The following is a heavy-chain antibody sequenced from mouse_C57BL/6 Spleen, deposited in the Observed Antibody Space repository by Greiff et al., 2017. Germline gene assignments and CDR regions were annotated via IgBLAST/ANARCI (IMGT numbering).Heavy chain of an antibody. V-gene: IGHV1-69*01. Sequence: QVQLQQPGAELVMPGASVKLSCKASGYTFTSYWMHWVKQRPGQGLEWIGEIDPSDSYTNYNQKFKGKSTLTVDNSSSTAYMQLSSLTSEDSAVYYCARNYNRAMDYWGQGTSVTVSS. CDR1: GYTFTSYW. D-gene: IGHD1-3*01. CDR3: ARNYNRAMDY. J-gene: IGHJ4*01. CDR2: IDPSDSYT.